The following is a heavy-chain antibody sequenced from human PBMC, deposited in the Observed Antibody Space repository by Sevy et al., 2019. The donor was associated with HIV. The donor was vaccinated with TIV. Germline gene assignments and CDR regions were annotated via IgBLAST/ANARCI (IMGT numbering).Heavy chain of an antibody. D-gene: IGHD2-2*01. CDR3: ARVIDSTSPYGMDV. CDR1: GFTFSSYS. Sequence: LSLTCAASGFTFSSYSMNWVRQAPGKGLEWVSYISSSSSTIYYADSVKGRFTISRDNAKNSLYLQMNSLRDEDTAVYYCARVIDSTSPYGMDVWGQGTTVTVSS. J-gene: IGHJ6*02. CDR2: ISSSSSTI. V-gene: IGHV3-48*02.